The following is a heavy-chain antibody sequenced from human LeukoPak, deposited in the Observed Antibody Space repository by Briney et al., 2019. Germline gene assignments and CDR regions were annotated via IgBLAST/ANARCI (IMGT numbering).Heavy chain of an antibody. CDR3: ASSKGLAGAFDI. Sequence: PSETLSLTCTVSGGSISSSSYYWGWIRQPPGTGLEWIGSIYYSGSTYYNPSLKSRVTISVDTSKNKFSLKLSSVTAADTAVYYCASSKGLAGAFDIWGQGTMVTVSS. V-gene: IGHV4-39*01. J-gene: IGHJ3*02. CDR1: GGSISSSSYY. CDR2: IYYSGST. D-gene: IGHD5-12*01.